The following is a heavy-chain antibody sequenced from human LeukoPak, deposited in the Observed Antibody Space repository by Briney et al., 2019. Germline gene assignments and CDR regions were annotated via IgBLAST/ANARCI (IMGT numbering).Heavy chain of an antibody. Sequence: GASVKVSCKASGGTFSSYAISWVRQAPGQGLEWMGWISAYNGNTNYAQKLQGRVTMTTDTSTSTAYMELRSLRSDDTAVYYCAILGYCSSTSCYHYYYYMDVWGKGTSVTVSS. CDR2: ISAYNGNT. CDR1: GGTFSSYA. CDR3: AILGYCSSTSCYHYYYYMDV. D-gene: IGHD2-2*01. V-gene: IGHV1-18*01. J-gene: IGHJ6*03.